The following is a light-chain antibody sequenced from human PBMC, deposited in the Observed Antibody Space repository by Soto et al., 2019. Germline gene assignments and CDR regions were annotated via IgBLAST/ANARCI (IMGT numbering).Light chain of an antibody. CDR1: SSDVGGYEY. V-gene: IGLV2-14*03. CDR3: SSYTTSSPLGV. J-gene: IGLJ1*01. CDR2: DVS. Sequence: QSALTQPASVSGSPGQSITISCTGTSSDVGGYEYVSWYQQHPGKAPKRIIYDVSDRPSGVSNRFSGSKSGNTASLAISGLQAEDEADYDCSSYTTSSPLGVFGTGTKVTVL.